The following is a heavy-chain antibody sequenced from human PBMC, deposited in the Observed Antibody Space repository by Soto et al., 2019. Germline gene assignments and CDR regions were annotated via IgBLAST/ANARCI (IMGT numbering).Heavy chain of an antibody. CDR3: ARESEVGDYYGMDV. J-gene: IGHJ6*02. D-gene: IGHD3-16*01. CDR1: GCTFSSYA. CDR2: IIPIFGTA. Sequence: ASVKVSCKASGCTFSSYAISWVRQAPGQGLEWMGGIIPIFGTANYAQKFQGRVTITADESTSTAYMELSSLRSEDTAVYYCARESEVGDYYGMDVWGQGTTVTVSS. V-gene: IGHV1-69*13.